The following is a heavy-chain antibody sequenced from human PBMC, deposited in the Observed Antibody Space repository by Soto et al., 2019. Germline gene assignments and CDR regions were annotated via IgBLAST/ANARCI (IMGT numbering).Heavy chain of an antibody. CDR2: IYSGGKT. CDR1: GFTVSSNY. D-gene: IGHD5-18*01. Sequence: EVQLVESGGGLIQPGGSLRLSCAASGFTVSSNYTSWVRQAPGKGLEWVSVIYSGGKTDYADAVKGRFTISRDNSKRTVYLQMNSLRAEDTGVYYCARARDGYNFLYEPTWGQGTLVTVSS. V-gene: IGHV3-53*01. J-gene: IGHJ4*02. CDR3: ARARDGYNFLYEPT.